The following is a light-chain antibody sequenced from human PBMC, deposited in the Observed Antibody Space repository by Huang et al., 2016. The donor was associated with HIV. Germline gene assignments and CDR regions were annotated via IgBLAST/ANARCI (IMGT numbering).Light chain of an antibody. CDR2: AAS. CDR1: QNIGHF. Sequence: DIQMTQSPSSLSASVGDRVTITCRASQNIGHFLNWYQRKPGKAPKVLIFAASTLQSGVPSLFSGGGSGTDFTLTITSLQVEDFAIYYCQQSYSTPWTFGQGTKVEIK. CDR3: QQSYSTPWT. V-gene: IGKV1-39*01. J-gene: IGKJ1*01.